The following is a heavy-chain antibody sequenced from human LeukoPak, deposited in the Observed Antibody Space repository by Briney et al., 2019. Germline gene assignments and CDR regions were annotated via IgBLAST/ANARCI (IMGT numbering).Heavy chain of an antibody. CDR1: GFTFRSHG. CDR2: IWYDGSNE. Sequence: GGSLRLSCAASGFTFRSHGMHWVRQAPGKGLEWVAGIWYDGSNEDYADSVKGRFTISRDNSKNTQYLQMNSLRVEDTAVYYCARDGQNGSPYATDVWGQGTTVTVSS. V-gene: IGHV3-33*01. J-gene: IGHJ6*02. CDR3: ARDGQNGSPYATDV. D-gene: IGHD3-10*01.